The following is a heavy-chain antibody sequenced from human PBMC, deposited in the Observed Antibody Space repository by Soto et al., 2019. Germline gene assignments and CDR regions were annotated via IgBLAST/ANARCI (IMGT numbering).Heavy chain of an antibody. CDR2: TYYRSKWYN. CDR3: AREPTIFGVVITGYYYYYGMDV. V-gene: IGHV6-1*01. Sequence: SQTLSLTCAISGDSVSSNSAAWNCIRQSPSRGLEWLGRTYYRSKWYNDYAVSVKSRITINPDTSKNQFSLQLNSVTPEDTAVYYCAREPTIFGVVITGYYYYYGMDVWGQGTAVTVSS. D-gene: IGHD3-3*01. J-gene: IGHJ6*02. CDR1: GDSVSSNSAA.